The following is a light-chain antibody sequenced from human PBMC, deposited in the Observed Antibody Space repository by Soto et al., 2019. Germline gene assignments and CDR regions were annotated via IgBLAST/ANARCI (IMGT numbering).Light chain of an antibody. CDR3: QSFDSSLRGVV. V-gene: IGLV1-40*01. CDR1: SSNIGAGYG. CDR2: ANS. J-gene: IGLJ2*01. Sequence: QSVLTQPPSVSGAPGQRGSISCTGSSSNIGAGYGVHWYQHLPGTAPKLLIYANSNRPSGVPDRFSGSKSGTSASLAITGLQADDEANYYCQSFDSSLRGVVFGGGTKLTVL.